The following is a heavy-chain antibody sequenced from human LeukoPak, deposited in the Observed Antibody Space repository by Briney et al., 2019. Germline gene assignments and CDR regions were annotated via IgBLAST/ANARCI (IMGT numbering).Heavy chain of an antibody. D-gene: IGHD3-3*01. Sequence: PGGSLRLSCAASGFTLSSYTMNWVRQAPGKGLEWVSYSSWSSSTIYYADSVKGRFTISRDNAKNSLYLHMNSLRAEDTAVYYCARDPPRGDFWSGAGRYYFDYWGQGTLVTVSS. CDR2: SSWSSSTI. V-gene: IGHV3-48*01. CDR1: GFTLSSYT. CDR3: ARDPPRGDFWSGAGRYYFDY. J-gene: IGHJ4*02.